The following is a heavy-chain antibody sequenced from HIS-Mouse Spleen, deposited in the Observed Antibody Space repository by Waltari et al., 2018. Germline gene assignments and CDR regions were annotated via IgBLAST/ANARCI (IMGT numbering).Heavy chain of an antibody. CDR2: IYYSGST. D-gene: IGHD6-13*01. J-gene: IGHJ2*01. CDR3: AREIPYSSSWYDWYFDL. Sequence: QLQLQESGPGLVKPSETLSLTCTVPGGPISSSSYYWGWIRQPPGKGLEWIGSIYYSGSTYSNPSLKSRVTIAVDTSKNQCSLKLSSVTAADTAVYYCAREIPYSSSWYDWYFDLWGRGTLVTVSS. CDR1: GGPISSSSYY. V-gene: IGHV4-39*07.